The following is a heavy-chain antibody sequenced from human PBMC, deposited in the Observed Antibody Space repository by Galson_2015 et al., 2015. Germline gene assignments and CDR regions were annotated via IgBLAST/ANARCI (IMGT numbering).Heavy chain of an antibody. CDR2: ISSSGSTI. D-gene: IGHD6-13*01. J-gene: IGHJ4*02. V-gene: IGHV3-48*03. CDR3: ARDGRYSSSWSGPRTPADYFDY. CDR1: GFTFSSYE. Sequence: SLRLSCAASGFTFSSYEMNWVRQAPGKGLEWVSYISSSGSTIYYADSVKGRFTISRDNAKNSLYLQMNSLRAEDTAVYYCARDGRYSSSWSGPRTPADYFDYWGQGTLVTVSS.